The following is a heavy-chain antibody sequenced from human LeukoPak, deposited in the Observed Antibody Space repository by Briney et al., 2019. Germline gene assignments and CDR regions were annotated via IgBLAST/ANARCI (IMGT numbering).Heavy chain of an antibody. CDR3: ASAPDYYDSSGYYYGGDAFDI. Sequence: PGASVKVSCKASGYTFTSYGISWVRQAPGQGLEWMGWISAYNGNTNYAQKLQGRVTMTTDTSTSTAYMELRSLRSDDTAVYYCASAPDYYDSSGYYYGGDAFDIWGQGTMVTVSS. CDR2: ISAYNGNT. J-gene: IGHJ3*02. CDR1: GYTFTSYG. V-gene: IGHV1-18*01. D-gene: IGHD3-22*01.